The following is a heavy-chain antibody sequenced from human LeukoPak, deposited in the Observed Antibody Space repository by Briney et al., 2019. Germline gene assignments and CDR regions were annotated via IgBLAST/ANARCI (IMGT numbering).Heavy chain of an antibody. J-gene: IGHJ4*02. CDR1: GFTFSSYA. Sequence: GGSLRLSCAASGFTFSSYAMHWVRQAPGEGLEWVAVISYDGSNKYYADSVKGRFTISRDNSKNTLYLQMNSLRAEDTAVYYCARDGDIVVVPAAIGRFDYWGQGTLVTVSS. CDR2: ISYDGSNK. CDR3: ARDGDIVVVPAAIGRFDY. D-gene: IGHD2-2*02. V-gene: IGHV3-30-3*01.